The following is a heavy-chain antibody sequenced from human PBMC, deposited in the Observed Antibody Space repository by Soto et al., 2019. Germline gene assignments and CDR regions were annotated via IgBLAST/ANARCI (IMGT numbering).Heavy chain of an antibody. Sequence: GGSVRLSCAASVFTFSSYAMSWVRQAPGKGLEWVSAISGSGGSTYYADSVKGRFTISRDNSKNTLYLQMNSLRAEDTAVYYCAKGKSGPRAHFDYWGQGTLVTVSS. CDR2: ISGSGGST. V-gene: IGHV3-23*01. CDR1: VFTFSSYA. CDR3: AKGKSGPRAHFDY. J-gene: IGHJ4*02. D-gene: IGHD3-3*01.